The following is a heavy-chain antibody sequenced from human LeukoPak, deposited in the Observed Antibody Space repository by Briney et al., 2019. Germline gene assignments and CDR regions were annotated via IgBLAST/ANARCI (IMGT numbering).Heavy chain of an antibody. J-gene: IGHJ3*02. CDR2: ISWNSGSI. V-gene: IGHV3-9*01. D-gene: IGHD4-17*01. Sequence: PGGSLRLSCAASGFTFDDYAMHWVRQAPGKGLEWVSGISWNSGSIGYADSVKGRFTISRDNAKNSLYLQVNSLRAEDTALYYCAKDCDYGDSPDAFDIWGQGTMVTVSS. CDR1: GFTFDDYA. CDR3: AKDCDYGDSPDAFDI.